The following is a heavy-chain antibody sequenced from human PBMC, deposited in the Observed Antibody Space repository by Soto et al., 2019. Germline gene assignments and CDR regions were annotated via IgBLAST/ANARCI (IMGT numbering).Heavy chain of an antibody. D-gene: IGHD3-10*01. J-gene: IGHJ4*02. CDR1: GYTFTSYG. CDR3: ARHNRTPLLWFGELSS. Sequence: ASVKVSCKPSGYTFTSYGISWVRQAPGQGLEWMGWISAYNGNTNYAQKLQGRVTMTTDTSTSTAYMELRSLRSDDTAVYYCARHNRTPLLWFGELSSWGQGTLVTVSS. CDR2: ISAYNGNT. V-gene: IGHV1-18*04.